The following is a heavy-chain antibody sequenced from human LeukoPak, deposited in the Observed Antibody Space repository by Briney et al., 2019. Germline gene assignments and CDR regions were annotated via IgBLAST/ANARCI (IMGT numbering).Heavy chain of an antibody. J-gene: IGHJ4*02. CDR1: GGSFSGYY. D-gene: IGHD3-9*01. Sequence: SETLSLTCAVYGGSFSGYYWSWIRQPPGKGLEWIGEINHSGSTNYNPSLKSRVTLSVDTSKNQFSLKLSSVTAVDTAVYYCARGVRDYDILNYWGQGTLVTVSS. CDR3: ARGVRDYDILNY. CDR2: INHSGST. V-gene: IGHV4-34*01.